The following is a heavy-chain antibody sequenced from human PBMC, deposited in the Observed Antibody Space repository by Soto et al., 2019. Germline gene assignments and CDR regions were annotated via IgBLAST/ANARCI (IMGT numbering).Heavy chain of an antibody. V-gene: IGHV4-34*01. CDR1: GGYFSGYY. CDR3: SRLRSYGSGSYYKANYYYYGMDV. CDR2: INHSGST. D-gene: IGHD3-10*01. Sequence: SETLSLTCAVYGGYFSGYYWSWIRQPPGKGLEWFGEINHSGSTNYNPSLKSRVTISVDTSKIQFSLKMSSVTAADTAVYYCSRLRSYGSGSYYKANYYYYGMDVWGQGTTVTVSS. J-gene: IGHJ6*02.